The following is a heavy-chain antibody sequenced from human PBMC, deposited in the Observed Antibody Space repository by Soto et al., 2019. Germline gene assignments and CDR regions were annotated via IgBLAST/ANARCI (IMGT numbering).Heavy chain of an antibody. Sequence: GGSLRLSCAASGFPFSNHAMSWVRQAPGKGLEWVSGISDGGDLIYYADSVKGRFSMSRDNSENMLYLQMTNLRAEDTAIYFCAKRQGTGLAAKNFDFWGQGTLVTVSS. CDR1: GFPFSNHA. CDR2: ISDGGDLI. J-gene: IGHJ4*02. V-gene: IGHV3-23*01. D-gene: IGHD2-15*01. CDR3: AKRQGTGLAAKNFDF.